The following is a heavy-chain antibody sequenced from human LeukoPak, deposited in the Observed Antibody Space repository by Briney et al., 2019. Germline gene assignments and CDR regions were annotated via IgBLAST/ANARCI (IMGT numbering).Heavy chain of an antibody. CDR2: IKGDGNT. CDR1: GFTFSSYW. V-gene: IGHV3-74*01. D-gene: IGHD3-22*01. Sequence: PGGSLRLSCAASGFTFSSYWMHWVRQAPGKGLVWVSRIKGDGNTNYADSVEGRFTISIDNAKNTVSLQMNSLRAEDTGVYYCARAPSEIGGYYPEYFRRWGQGTLVTVSS. J-gene: IGHJ1*01. CDR3: ARAPSEIGGYYPEYFRR.